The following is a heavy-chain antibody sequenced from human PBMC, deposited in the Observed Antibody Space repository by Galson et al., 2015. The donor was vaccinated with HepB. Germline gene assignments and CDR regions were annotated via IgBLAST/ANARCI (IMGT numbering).Heavy chain of an antibody. D-gene: IGHD3-22*01. CDR3: VINYFDTSGYFDF. Sequence: SVKVSCKASGGTFSSYTISWVRQAPGQGLEWMGRIIPILGIANYAQKFQARVTITADKSTNITDMEMHSLTSGDTAVYFCVINYFDTSGYFDFWGQGTLVTVSS. V-gene: IGHV1-69*02. CDR2: IIPILGIA. J-gene: IGHJ4*02. CDR1: GGTFSSYT.